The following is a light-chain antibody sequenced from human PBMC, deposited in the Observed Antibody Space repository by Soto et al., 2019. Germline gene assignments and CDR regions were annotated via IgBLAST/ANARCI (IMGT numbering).Light chain of an antibody. J-gene: IGLJ2*01. CDR2: DDD. V-gene: IGLV3-21*02. CDR1: NIGSKI. CDR3: QVWVGSSDRT. Sequence: SYVLTQAPSGSLAPGQTATITCGGNNIGSKIVHWYQQKPGQAPVLVVHDDDDRPSGIPERFSGSNSGHTATLTISRVEAGDEADYYCQVWVGSSDRTFGGGTKLTVL.